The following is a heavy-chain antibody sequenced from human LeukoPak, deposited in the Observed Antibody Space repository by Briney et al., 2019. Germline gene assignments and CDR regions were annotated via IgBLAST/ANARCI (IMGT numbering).Heavy chain of an antibody. CDR1: GGSISSGGYS. Sequence: ASETLSLTCAVSGGSISSGGYSWSWIRQPPGKGLEWIGYIYHSGSTYYNPSLKSRVTISVDRSKNQFSLNLSSVTAADTAVYYCARGREGVVITDYYLDYWGQGTLVTVSS. D-gene: IGHD3-3*01. V-gene: IGHV4-30-2*01. J-gene: IGHJ4*02. CDR3: ARGREGVVITDYYLDY. CDR2: IYHSGST.